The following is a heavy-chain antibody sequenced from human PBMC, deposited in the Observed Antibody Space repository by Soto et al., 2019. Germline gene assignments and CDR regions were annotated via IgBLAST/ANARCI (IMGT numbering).Heavy chain of an antibody. CDR1: GASLAGYY. J-gene: IGHJ5*02. V-gene: IGHV4-4*07. CDR2: IYATGST. CDR3: VRDGTKNLRDWFDP. Sequence: PSETLSLTVNVSGASLAGYYWSGIRQPPGKGLEWIGRIYATGSTDYNPSLKSRLTMSVDMSKKQFSLTLRSVTAADTAMYYCVRDGTKNLRDWFDPWGQGILVTVSS. D-gene: IGHD1-1*01.